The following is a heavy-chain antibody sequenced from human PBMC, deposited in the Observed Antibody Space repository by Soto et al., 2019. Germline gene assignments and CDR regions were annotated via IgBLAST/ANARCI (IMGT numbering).Heavy chain of an antibody. D-gene: IGHD6-6*01. Sequence: GASVKVSCKASGGTFSSYAISWVRQAPGQGLEWMGGIIPIFGTANYAQKFQGRVTITADESTSTAYMELSSLRSEDTAVYYCARDLGSSSSPSGYYYYGMDVWGQGTTVTVSS. V-gene: IGHV1-69*13. CDR2: IIPIFGTA. J-gene: IGHJ6*02. CDR3: ARDLGSSSSPSGYYYYGMDV. CDR1: GGTFSSYA.